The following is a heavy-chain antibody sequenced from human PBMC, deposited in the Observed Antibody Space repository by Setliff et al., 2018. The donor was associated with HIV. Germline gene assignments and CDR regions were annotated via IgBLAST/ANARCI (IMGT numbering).Heavy chain of an antibody. Sequence: ASVKVSCKASGYTLTNYYIHWVRQAPGQGLEWMGLINPSGGRTSYAQKFQGRLTMTRDTSRSTVYMELSSLRSEDTAVYYCARCYYDSSGPTDAFDIWGQGTVVTV. V-gene: IGHV1-46*01. CDR1: GYTLTNYY. J-gene: IGHJ3*02. CDR3: ARCYYDSSGPTDAFDI. D-gene: IGHD3-22*01. CDR2: INPSGGRT.